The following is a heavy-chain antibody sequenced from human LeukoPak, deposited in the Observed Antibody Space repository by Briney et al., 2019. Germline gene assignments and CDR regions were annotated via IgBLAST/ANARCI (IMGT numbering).Heavy chain of an antibody. V-gene: IGHV1-24*01. J-gene: IGHJ4*02. CDR3: ATDRGIAVAFDY. D-gene: IGHD6-19*01. CDR2: FDPEDGET. CDR1: GYTLTELS. Sequence: ASVKVSCKVSGYTLTELSMHWVRQAPGKGLEWMGGFDPEDGETIYAQKFQGRVTMTEDTSTDTAYMELSSLRSEGTAVYYCATDRGIAVAFDYWGQGTLVTVSS.